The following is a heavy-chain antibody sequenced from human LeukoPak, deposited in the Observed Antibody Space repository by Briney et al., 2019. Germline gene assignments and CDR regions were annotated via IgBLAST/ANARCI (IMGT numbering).Heavy chain of an antibody. J-gene: IGHJ4*02. V-gene: IGHV3-73*01. D-gene: IGHD4-17*01. CDR2: IRSKGNRYAT. CDR3: SRWGDNGDPLDY. Sequence: HPGGSLRLSCAASGFTFSDHYMHWVRQASGKGLEWVGRIRSKGNRYATAYAASVKGRFTISRDDSKNTAYLQLNSLKTEDTAVYYCSRWGDNGDPLDYWGQGTLVTVSS. CDR1: GFTFSDHY.